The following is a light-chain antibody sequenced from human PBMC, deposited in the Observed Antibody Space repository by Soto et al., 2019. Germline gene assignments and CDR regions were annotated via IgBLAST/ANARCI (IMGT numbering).Light chain of an antibody. CDR3: QQTSNMPVT. V-gene: IGKV1-39*01. CDR1: QSIRTY. J-gene: IGKJ5*01. Sequence: DIQMTQSPSSLSASVGDRVTITCRASQSIRTYLNWYQQKPGKAPKLLICAASNLQSGVPSRFSGSGSGTDFSLTISSLQPEDFATYFCQQTSNMPVTFGQGTRLEI. CDR2: AAS.